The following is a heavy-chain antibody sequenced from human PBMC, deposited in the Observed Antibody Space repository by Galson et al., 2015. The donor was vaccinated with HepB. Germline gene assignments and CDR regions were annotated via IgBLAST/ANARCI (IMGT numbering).Heavy chain of an antibody. J-gene: IGHJ4*02. D-gene: IGHD6-13*01. Sequence: SLRLSCAASGFTLSNAWMSWVRQAPGKGLEWVGRIKSKPDGGTTDYAAPVKGRFTISRDDSTNTLYLQMNSLKTEDTAVYYRTKWGTAYYFDYWGQGTLVTVSS. V-gene: IGHV3-15*01. CDR2: IKSKPDGGTT. CDR3: TKWGTAYYFDY. CDR1: GFTLSNAW.